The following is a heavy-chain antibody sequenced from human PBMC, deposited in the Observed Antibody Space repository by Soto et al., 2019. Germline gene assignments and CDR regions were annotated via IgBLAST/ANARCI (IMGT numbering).Heavy chain of an antibody. CDR2: ISYDGSNK. Sequence: QVQLVESGGGVVQPGRSLRLSCAASGFTFSSYAMYWVRQAPGKGLEWVAVISYDGSNKYYADSVKGRFTISRDNSKNTLYLQMNSLRAEDTAVYYCARALERDYYRAYYYYGMDVWGQGTTVTVSS. V-gene: IGHV3-30-3*01. J-gene: IGHJ6*02. CDR3: ARALERDYYRAYYYYGMDV. D-gene: IGHD3-10*01. CDR1: GFTFSSYA.